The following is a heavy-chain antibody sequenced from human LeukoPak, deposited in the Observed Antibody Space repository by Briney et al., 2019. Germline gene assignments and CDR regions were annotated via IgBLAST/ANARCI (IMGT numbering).Heavy chain of an antibody. Sequence: GGSLRLSCAASGFTFSSYGMHWVRQAPGKGLEWVANIKQDGSEKYYVDSVKGRFTISRDNAKNSLYLQMNSLRAEDTAVYYCAKFLARPGYWGQGTLVTVSS. CDR3: AKFLARPGY. J-gene: IGHJ4*02. V-gene: IGHV3-7*03. CDR1: GFTFSSYG. D-gene: IGHD2/OR15-2a*01. CDR2: IKQDGSEK.